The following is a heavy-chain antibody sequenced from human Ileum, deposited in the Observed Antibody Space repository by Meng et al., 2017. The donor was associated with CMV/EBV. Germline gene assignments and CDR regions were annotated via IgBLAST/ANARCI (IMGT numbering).Heavy chain of an antibody. CDR2: IYYSGST. Sequence: QLQESAPGLVTPSESLSPTCSVSGDSISSGNYYWGWIRQPPGKDLEWIGSIYYSGSTYDNPSLKSRVTMSVDPSKNQFSLRLSSVTAADTAIYYCVGDWGPYKSRGYFDPWGQGTLVTVSS. V-gene: IGHV4-39*07. D-gene: IGHD5-12*01. J-gene: IGHJ5*02. CDR3: VGDWGPYKSRGYFDP. CDR1: GDSISSGNYY.